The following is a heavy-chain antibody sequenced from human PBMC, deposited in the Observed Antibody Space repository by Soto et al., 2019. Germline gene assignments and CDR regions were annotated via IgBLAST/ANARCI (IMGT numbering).Heavy chain of an antibody. D-gene: IGHD1-26*01. V-gene: IGHV3-23*01. CDR3: ARGSVPGTGPYSGAYYSSFNY. Sequence: GGSLRLSCAASGFTFGSYAMSWIRQARGKGLEWVSAISGSGGSTYYADSVKGRFTISSGHSKSTLFLQMSSLRAEDTAIYYCARGSVPGTGPYSGAYYSSFNYWGQGTLVTVSS. CDR2: ISGSGGST. CDR1: GFTFGSYA. J-gene: IGHJ4*02.